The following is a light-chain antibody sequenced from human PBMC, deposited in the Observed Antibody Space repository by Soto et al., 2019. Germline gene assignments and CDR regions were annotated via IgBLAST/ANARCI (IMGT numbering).Light chain of an antibody. CDR1: QRLLHSNGNHF. CDR3: MQALHTPYT. Sequence: EIVMTQSPPSLTVTPGEPASISCRSSQRLLHSNGNHFLDWYLQKPGQSPQLLIYLGSYRASGVPDRVSGSEAGTDFTLKITRVEAEDVGIYYCMQALHTPYTFGQGTKLEIK. J-gene: IGKJ2*01. CDR2: LGS. V-gene: IGKV2-28*01.